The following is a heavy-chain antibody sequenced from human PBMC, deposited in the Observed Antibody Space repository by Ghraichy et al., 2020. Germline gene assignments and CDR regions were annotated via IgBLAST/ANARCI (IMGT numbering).Heavy chain of an antibody. V-gene: IGHV3-11*06. CDR3: ARVGGGGYSYGYYFDY. CDR2: VSSRSTYT. D-gene: IGHD5-18*01. Sequence: LSLTCAASGFKFSDYYMSWIRQARGKGLEWVALVSSRSTYTNYADSVKGRFTISRDNAKNSVYLQMNSLRVEDTAVYYCARVGGGGYSYGYYFDYWGQGTLVTVSS. J-gene: IGHJ4*02. CDR1: GFKFSDYY.